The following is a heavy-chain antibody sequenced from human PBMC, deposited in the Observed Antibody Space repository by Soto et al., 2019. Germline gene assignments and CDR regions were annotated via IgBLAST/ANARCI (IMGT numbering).Heavy chain of an antibody. CDR1: GFSLSTSGVG. CDR3: AHRGYYDSSGYYKGFDY. J-gene: IGHJ4*02. D-gene: IGHD3-22*01. CDR2: IYWNDDK. Sequence: QITLKESGPTLVKPTQTLTLTCTFSGFSLSTSGVGVGWIRQPPGKALEWLALIYWNDDKRYSPSLKSRLTITKDTSKNQVVLTRTNMDPVDTATYYCAHRGYYDSSGYYKGFDYWGQGTLVTVSS. V-gene: IGHV2-5*01.